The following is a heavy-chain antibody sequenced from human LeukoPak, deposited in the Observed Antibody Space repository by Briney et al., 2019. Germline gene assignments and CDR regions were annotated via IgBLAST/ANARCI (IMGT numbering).Heavy chain of an antibody. J-gene: IGHJ4*02. D-gene: IGHD6-6*01. CDR3: ARDEPQLMGAARSPDY. CDR2: ISAYNGNT. CDR1: GYTFTSYG. V-gene: IGHV1-18*01. Sequence: ASVKVSCKASGYTFTSYGISWVRQAPGQGLEWMGWISAYNGNTNYAQKLQGRVTMTTDTSTSTAYMELRSLRSDDTAVYYCARDEPQLMGAARSPDYWGQGTLVTVSS.